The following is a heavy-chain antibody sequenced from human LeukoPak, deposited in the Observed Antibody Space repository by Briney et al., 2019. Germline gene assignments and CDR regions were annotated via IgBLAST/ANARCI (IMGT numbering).Heavy chain of an antibody. D-gene: IGHD1-26*01. CDR3: AGGAHPFDN. V-gene: IGHV4-38-2*01. Sequence: SETLSLTCAVSGYSISSAYYCGWIRQPPGKGPEWIGNIYHSASTYYNPSLKSRVTISLDTSKNQFSLKLSSVTAADTAVYYCAGGAHPFDNWGQGTLVTVSS. CDR2: IYHSAST. CDR1: GYSISSAYY. J-gene: IGHJ4*02.